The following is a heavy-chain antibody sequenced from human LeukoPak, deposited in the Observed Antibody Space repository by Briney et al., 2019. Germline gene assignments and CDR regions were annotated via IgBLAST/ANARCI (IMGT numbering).Heavy chain of an antibody. CDR1: GYTFTTYH. CDR2: VNPYSGDR. CDR3: ARTTSLTASGSDY. J-gene: IGHJ4*02. Sequence: GASVKVSCKTSGYTFTTYHINWVRQATGQGLEWLGWVNPYSGDRGYAQKFQGRLSITSDTSISTAYMELGSLRSDDTAVYFCARTTSLTASGSDYWGQGTLVTVSS. V-gene: IGHV1-8*03. D-gene: IGHD4-17*01.